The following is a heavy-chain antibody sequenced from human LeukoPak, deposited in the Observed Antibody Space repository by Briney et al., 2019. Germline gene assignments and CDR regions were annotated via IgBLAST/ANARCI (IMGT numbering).Heavy chain of an antibody. J-gene: IGHJ5*02. D-gene: IGHD1-1*01. CDR1: GFTFASSA. V-gene: IGHV1-58*02. Sequence: SVKVSCKASGFTFASSAMQWVRQARGQRLEWIGWIVVGSGNTNYAQKFQEIVTITRDMSTSTAYMELSSLRSEDTAVYYCAADLGGTTGTFDPWGQGTLVTVSS. CDR2: IVVGSGNT. CDR3: AADLGGTTGTFDP.